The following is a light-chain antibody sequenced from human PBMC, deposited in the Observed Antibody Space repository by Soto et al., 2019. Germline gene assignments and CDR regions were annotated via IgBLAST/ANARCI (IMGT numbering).Light chain of an antibody. J-gene: IGLJ1*01. V-gene: IGLV2-8*01. CDR3: GSYADSNNYV. CDR1: SSDVGGYNL. CDR2: EVS. Sequence: QSVLTQPPSASGSPGQSVTISCTGTSSDVGGYNLVSWYQQHPGKAPKLMIYEVSKRPSGVPDRFSGSKSGNTASLTVSGLQAEDEADYYCGSYADSNNYVFGTGTKLTVL.